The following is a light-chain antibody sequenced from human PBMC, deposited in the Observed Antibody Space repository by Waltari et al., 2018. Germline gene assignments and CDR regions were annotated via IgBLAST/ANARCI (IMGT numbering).Light chain of an antibody. V-gene: IGKV1-5*03. CDR2: KAS. CDR3: QQYDSYTWT. CDR1: PGISAW. Sequence: IQMTQSPSTLSASIGDRVTITCLASPGISAWLAWYQHKPGTAPKLLISKASYLESGVPSRFSGSGSGTEFTLTISSLQPDDFATYYCQQYDSYTWTFGQGTKVEIK. J-gene: IGKJ1*01.